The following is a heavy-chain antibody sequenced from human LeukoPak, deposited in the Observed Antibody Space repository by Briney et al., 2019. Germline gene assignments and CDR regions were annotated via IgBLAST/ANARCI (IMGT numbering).Heavy chain of an antibody. CDR3: ARIPARSNWFDP. J-gene: IGHJ5*02. D-gene: IGHD6-25*01. CDR1: GGSISSYY. V-gene: IGHV4-59*06. CDR2: IYYSGST. Sequence: SETLSLTCTVSGGSISSYYWSWIRQPPGKGLEWIGYIYYSGSTYYNPSLKSRVTISVDTSKNQFSLKLSSVTAADTAVYYCARIPARSNWFDPWGQGTLVTVSS.